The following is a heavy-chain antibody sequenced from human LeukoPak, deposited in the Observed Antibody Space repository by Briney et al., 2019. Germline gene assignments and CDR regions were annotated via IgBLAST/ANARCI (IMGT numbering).Heavy chain of an antibody. CDR1: GGSISSYY. D-gene: IGHD1-1*01. Sequence: SETLSLTCTVSGGSISSYYWSWIRQPPGKGLEWIGYISYSGSTNFNPSLKSRVTISVDTSKNQFSLKLSSVTAADAAVYYCAREGTAGTNLNCFDPWGQGTLVTVSS. CDR3: AREGTAGTNLNCFDP. CDR2: ISYSGST. J-gene: IGHJ5*02. V-gene: IGHV4-59*01.